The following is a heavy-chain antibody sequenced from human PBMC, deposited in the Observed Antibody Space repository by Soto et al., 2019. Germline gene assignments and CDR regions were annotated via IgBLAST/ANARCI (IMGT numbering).Heavy chain of an antibody. D-gene: IGHD3-10*01. CDR3: ARDKSAGSYYYYGMDV. Sequence: QVQLVESGGGVVQPGRSLRLSCAASGFTFSSYGVHWVRQAPGKGLEWVAVIWYDGSNKYYADSVKGRFTISRDNSKNTLYLQMNSLRAEDTAVYYCARDKSAGSYYYYGMDVWGQGTTVTVSS. CDR1: GFTFSSYG. V-gene: IGHV3-33*01. J-gene: IGHJ6*02. CDR2: IWYDGSNK.